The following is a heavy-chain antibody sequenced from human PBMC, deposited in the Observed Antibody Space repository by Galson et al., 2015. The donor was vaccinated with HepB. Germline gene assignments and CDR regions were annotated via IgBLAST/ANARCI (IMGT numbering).Heavy chain of an antibody. Sequence: SVKVSCKASGYTFTSPNFYIHWVRQAPRQGLEWMGIINPSGGATTYAQKFQGRVTMTRDTSTSTVYMELSSLTSEDTAVYYCTRGGLPRSYGDYRSDYWGQGTLVTVSS. J-gene: IGHJ4*02. CDR1: GYTFTSPNFY. D-gene: IGHD4-17*01. CDR2: INPSGGAT. V-gene: IGHV1-46*03. CDR3: TRGGLPRSYGDYRSDY.